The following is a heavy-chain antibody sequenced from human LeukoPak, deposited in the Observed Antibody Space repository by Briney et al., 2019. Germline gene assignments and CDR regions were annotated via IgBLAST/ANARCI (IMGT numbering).Heavy chain of an antibody. Sequence: ASVKVSCKASGYTFSSFDINRVRQAPGQGLEWMGWMNPNSGNSGFAQKFQGRVIMTRNTSIATAYMEVTNLRFDDTAVYYCVDPDRWGQGTLVTVSS. J-gene: IGHJ1*01. V-gene: IGHV1-8*01. CDR1: GYTFSSFD. CDR2: MNPNSGNS. D-gene: IGHD3-22*01. CDR3: VDPDR.